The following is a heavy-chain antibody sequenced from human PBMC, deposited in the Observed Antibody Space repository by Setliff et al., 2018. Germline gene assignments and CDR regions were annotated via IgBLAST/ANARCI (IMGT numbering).Heavy chain of an antibody. D-gene: IGHD2-2*01. J-gene: IGHJ4*02. V-gene: IGHV1-18*01. CDR1: GYTFTDYG. CDR3: SRLVRYCTATSCQRLAGGEF. Sequence: ASVKVSCKASGYTFTDYGITWVRQAPGQGLEWMGWISGHTGNTHRAHRFQGRVTLNTDTSTGTAYMELSSLTFDETAVYFCSRLVRYCTATSCQRLAGGEFWGQGTLVTVSS. CDR2: ISGHTGNT.